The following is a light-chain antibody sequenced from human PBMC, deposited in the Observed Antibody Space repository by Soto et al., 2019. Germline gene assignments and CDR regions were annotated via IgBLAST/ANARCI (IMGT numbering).Light chain of an antibody. CDR2: DAS. V-gene: IGKV1-33*01. CDR1: QDISNY. Sequence: DIQMTQSPSSLSASVGDRVTITCQASQDISNYLNWYQQKPGKAPKLLIYDASNLETGVPSRFSGSGSGKDFTFTISSLKPEDIATYYCQQYDNLPITLGQGTRLEIK. CDR3: QQYDNLPIT. J-gene: IGKJ5*01.